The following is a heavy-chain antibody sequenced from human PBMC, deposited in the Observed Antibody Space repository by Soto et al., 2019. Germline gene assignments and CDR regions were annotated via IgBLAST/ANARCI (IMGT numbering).Heavy chain of an antibody. V-gene: IGHV4-34*01. CDR1: GGSFSDYY. D-gene: IGHD2-8*02. J-gene: IGHJ4*02. Sequence: SETLSLTCAGYGGSFSDYYWSWIRQPPGKGLEWIGEINHSGSTNYNPSLKSRVTISVDTSKSQFSLKLSSVTAADTAVYYCARDKITGLFDYWGQGTLVTVS. CDR2: INHSGST. CDR3: ARDKITGLFDY.